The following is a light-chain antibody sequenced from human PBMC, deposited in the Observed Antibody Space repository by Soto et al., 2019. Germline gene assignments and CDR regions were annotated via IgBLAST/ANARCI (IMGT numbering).Light chain of an antibody. CDR2: AAN. Sequence: EIVLTQSPGTLSVSPGERAALSCKASQSVTSNYLAWYQQRPGQAPRLLIYAANRRATGSPDRLTGSGSGTDFNLLISSLEPEDSALYYCQQYAGAPWTFGQGTRVEIK. V-gene: IGKV3-20*01. CDR1: QSVTSNY. J-gene: IGKJ1*01. CDR3: QQYAGAPWT.